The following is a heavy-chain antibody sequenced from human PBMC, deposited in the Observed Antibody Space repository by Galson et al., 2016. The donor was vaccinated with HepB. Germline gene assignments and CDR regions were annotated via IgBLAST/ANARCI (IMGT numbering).Heavy chain of an antibody. Sequence: SVKVSCKASGGTFNNYAVTWVRQAPGQGLELMGTINPYDGDTDYAHVFRGRITMTWDTSTTTLYMELGSLTSADTALYYCARAHSSPSGWSAMDVWGQGTTVIVSS. V-gene: IGHV1-46*02. J-gene: IGHJ6*02. CDR2: INPYDGDT. CDR3: ARAHSSPSGWSAMDV. D-gene: IGHD6-19*01. CDR1: GGTFNNYA.